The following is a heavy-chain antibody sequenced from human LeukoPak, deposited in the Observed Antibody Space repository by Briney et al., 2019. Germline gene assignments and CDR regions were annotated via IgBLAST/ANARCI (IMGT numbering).Heavy chain of an antibody. CDR3: AADFAYSGSYWGQNWFDP. Sequence: TSVKVSCKASGFTFTSSAVQWVRQARGQRLEWIGWIVVGSGNTNYAQKFQERVAITRDMYTSTAYMELSSLRSEDTAVYYCAADFAYSGSYWGQNWFDPWGQGTLVTVSS. J-gene: IGHJ5*02. CDR2: IVVGSGNT. D-gene: IGHD1-26*01. V-gene: IGHV1-58*01. CDR1: GFTFTSSA.